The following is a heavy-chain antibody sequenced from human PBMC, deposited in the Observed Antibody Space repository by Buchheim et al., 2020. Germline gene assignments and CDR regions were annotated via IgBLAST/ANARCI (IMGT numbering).Heavy chain of an antibody. CDR1: GGSFSVYY. V-gene: IGHV4-34*01. CDR2: INHSGNT. J-gene: IGHJ4*03. Sequence: QVQVQQWGAGLLKLSETLSLTCGVSGGSFSVYYWSWIRQPPGKGLEWIGEINHSGNTNYNPSLKSRVTISVDTSKNQFSLRLNSVTAADTAVYYCARAYDSAGYYFPAEYWGQGIL. D-gene: IGHD3-22*01. CDR3: ARAYDSAGYYFPAEY.